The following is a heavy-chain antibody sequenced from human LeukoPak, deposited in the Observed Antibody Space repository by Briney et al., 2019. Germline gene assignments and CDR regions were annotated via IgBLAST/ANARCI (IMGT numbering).Heavy chain of an antibody. V-gene: IGHV4-59*12. CDR2: IYYSGST. Sequence: PSETLSLTCTVSGASITSYYWNWIRQPPGKGLEWIGNIYYSGSTNYNPSLKSRVTISVDTSKNQFSLKLSSVTAADTAVYYCARGYRTTTYNWFDPWGQGTLVTVSS. J-gene: IGHJ5*02. CDR1: GASITSYY. D-gene: IGHD1-7*01. CDR3: ARGYRTTTYNWFDP.